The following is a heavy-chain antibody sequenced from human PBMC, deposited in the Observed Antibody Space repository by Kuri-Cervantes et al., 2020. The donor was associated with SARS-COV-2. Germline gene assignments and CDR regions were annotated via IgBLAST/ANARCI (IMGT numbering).Heavy chain of an antibody. D-gene: IGHD5-24*01. Sequence: SETLSLTCAVYGGSFSGYYWSWIRQPPGKGLEWIGEINHSGSTNYNPSLKSRVTISVDTPKNQFSLKLSSVTAADTAVYYCARLRWLQGDFDYWGQGTLVTVSS. J-gene: IGHJ4*02. CDR2: INHSGST. V-gene: IGHV4-34*01. CDR1: GGSFSGYY. CDR3: ARLRWLQGDFDY.